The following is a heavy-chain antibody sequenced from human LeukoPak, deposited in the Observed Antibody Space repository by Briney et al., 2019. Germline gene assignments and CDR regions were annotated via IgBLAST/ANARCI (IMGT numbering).Heavy chain of an antibody. V-gene: IGHV3-7*01. CDR2: IKEDGSEK. Sequence: PGGSLRLSCVASGFTFSNYWMSWVRQAPGKGLECVANIKEDGSEKYYVDSVKGRFTISRDNAKNSLYLQVNSLRAEDTAVYYCARFPARIQLWSPHGRYFDLWGRGTLVTVSS. CDR1: GFTFSNYW. J-gene: IGHJ2*01. CDR3: ARFPARIQLWSPHGRYFDL. D-gene: IGHD5-18*01.